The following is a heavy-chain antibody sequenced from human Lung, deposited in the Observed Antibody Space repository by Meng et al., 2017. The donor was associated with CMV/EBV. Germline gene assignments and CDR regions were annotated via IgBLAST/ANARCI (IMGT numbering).Heavy chain of an antibody. V-gene: IGHV2-5*01. CDR1: FSLSTRGVC. J-gene: IGHJ2*01. CDR2: IYWNDDK. CDR3: AHTYSDFWSGSPRYFDL. Sequence: FSLSTRGVCVGGIRQHPGKALEWLALIYWNDDKRYSPSLKSRLTITKDTSKNQVVLTMTNMDPVDTATYYCAHTYSDFWSGSPRYFDLWGRGTLVTVSS. D-gene: IGHD3-3*01.